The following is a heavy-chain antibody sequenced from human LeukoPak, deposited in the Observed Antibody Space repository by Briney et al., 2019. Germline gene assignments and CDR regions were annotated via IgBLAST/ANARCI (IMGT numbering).Heavy chain of an antibody. CDR2: ISGSGGST. J-gene: IGHJ4*02. Sequence: GGSLRLSCAASGFTCSSYAMSWVRQAPGKGLKWVSAISGSGGSTYYADSVKGRFTISRDNAKNSLYLQMNSLRAEDTALYFFTQKTAYDILTGYPDYWGQGTLVTVSS. D-gene: IGHD3-9*01. V-gene: IGHV3-23*01. CDR1: GFTCSSYA. CDR3: TQKTAYDILTGYPDY.